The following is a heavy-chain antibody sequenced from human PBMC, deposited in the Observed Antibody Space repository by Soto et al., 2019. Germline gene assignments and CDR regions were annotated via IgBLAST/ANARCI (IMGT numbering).Heavy chain of an antibody. V-gene: IGHV3-23*01. CDR1: GFTTNKHA. CDR3: AKAQWDVLTYFDS. Sequence: PGGSLRLSCAVSGFTTNKHAMSWVRQAPEKGLEWVAGISDSGADKFYADSVRGRFSISRDNSKNTLYLQMNSLRAEDTAVYYCAKAQWDVLTYFDSWGRGTLVTVSS. CDR2: ISDSGADK. J-gene: IGHJ4*02. D-gene: IGHD1-26*01.